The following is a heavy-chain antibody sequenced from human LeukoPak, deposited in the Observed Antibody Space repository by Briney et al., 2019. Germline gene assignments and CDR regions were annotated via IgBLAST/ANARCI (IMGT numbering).Heavy chain of an antibody. J-gene: IGHJ4*02. CDR1: GFTFSSYD. CDR2: IGTAGDT. V-gene: IGHV3-13*01. CDR3: ARRALAVAGTPFDY. D-gene: IGHD6-19*01. Sequence: GGSLRLSCAASGFTFSSYDMHWVRQATGKGLEWVSAIGTAGDTYYPGSVKGRFIISRENAKNSLYLQMNSLRAGDMAVYYCARRALAVAGTPFDYWGQGTLVTVSP.